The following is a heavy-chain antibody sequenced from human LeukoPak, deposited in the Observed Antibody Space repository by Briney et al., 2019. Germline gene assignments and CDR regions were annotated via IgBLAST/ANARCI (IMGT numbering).Heavy chain of an antibody. D-gene: IGHD5-12*01. V-gene: IGHV4-61*08. J-gene: IGHJ6*02. Sequence: PSETLSLTCTVSGGPISTNDYYWGWIRQPPGKGLEWIGYIYNSVRTNYNPSLKSRVTISVDTSKNQLSLKLSSVTAADTAVYFCVRDLVATIDHYYYGMDVWGQGTTVTVSS. CDR2: IYNSVRT. CDR1: GGPISTNDYY. CDR3: VRDLVATIDHYYYGMDV.